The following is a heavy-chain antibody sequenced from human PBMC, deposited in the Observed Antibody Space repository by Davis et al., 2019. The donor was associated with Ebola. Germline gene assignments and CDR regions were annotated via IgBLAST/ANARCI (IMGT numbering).Heavy chain of an antibody. CDR3: ARGIAVDQPWY. CDR2: ISYDGSNK. V-gene: IGHV3-30-3*01. Sequence: GGSLRLSCAASGFTFSSYAMHWVRQAPGKGLEWVAVISYDGSNKYYADSVKGRFTISRDNAKNTLYLQMNSLRPEDTAVYYCARGIAVDQPWYWGQGTLVTVSS. J-gene: IGHJ4*02. CDR1: GFTFSSYA. D-gene: IGHD2-21*01.